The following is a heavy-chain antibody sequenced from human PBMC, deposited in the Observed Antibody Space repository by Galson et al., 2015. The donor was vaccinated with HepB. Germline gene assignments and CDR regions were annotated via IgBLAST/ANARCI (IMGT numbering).Heavy chain of an antibody. CDR2: INHSGST. CDR3: ARGRMGWELQPPRWFDP. V-gene: IGHV4-34*01. J-gene: IGHJ5*02. Sequence: SETLSLTCAVYGGSFSGYYWSWIRQPPGKGLEWIGEINHSGSTNYNPSLKSRVTISVDTSKNQFSLKLSSVTAADTAVYYCARGRMGWELQPPRWFDPWGQGTLVTVSS. D-gene: IGHD1-26*01. CDR1: GGSFSGYY.